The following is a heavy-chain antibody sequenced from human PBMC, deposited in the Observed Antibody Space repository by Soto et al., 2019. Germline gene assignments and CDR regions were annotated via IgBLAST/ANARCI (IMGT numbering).Heavy chain of an antibody. Sequence: ASVKVSCKASGYSFSSYAISWVRQAPGQGLEWMGWISAHNGKTNYPQKLQGRVTMTTDTSTSTAYMELRSLRSDDTAVYYCARGGYYDSSGSRNYHYYGMDAWGQGTTVTVSS. CDR2: ISAHNGKT. CDR3: ARGGYYDSSGSRNYHYYGMDA. V-gene: IGHV1-18*01. D-gene: IGHD3-22*01. J-gene: IGHJ6*02. CDR1: GYSFSSYA.